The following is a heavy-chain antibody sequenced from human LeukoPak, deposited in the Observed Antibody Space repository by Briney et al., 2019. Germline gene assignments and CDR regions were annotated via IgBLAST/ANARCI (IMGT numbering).Heavy chain of an antibody. CDR3: ARSGAEQPVRRHNWFDP. CDR2: NHSGST. J-gene: IGHJ5*02. Sequence: NHSGSTNYNPSLKSRVTISVDTSRNQFSLKLSSVTAADTAVYYCARSGAEQPVRRHNWFDPWGQGTLVTVSS. D-gene: IGHD6-6*01. V-gene: IGHV4-34*01.